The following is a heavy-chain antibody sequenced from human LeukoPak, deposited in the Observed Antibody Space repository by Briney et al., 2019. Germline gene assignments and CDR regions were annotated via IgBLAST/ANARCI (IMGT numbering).Heavy chain of an antibody. V-gene: IGHV4-59*01. Sequence: KPSETLSLTCTVAGASISSYYWRWIRQPPGGGREWIGFVFYSGSTNFNPSLNSRVTMSPDTSTNQFSLKLTSVIAADTAVYYCARGYDFLSGQNLFDPWGQGTLVTVSS. CDR3: ARGYDFLSGQNLFDP. CDR2: VFYSGST. D-gene: IGHD3-3*01. J-gene: IGHJ5*02. CDR1: GASISSYY.